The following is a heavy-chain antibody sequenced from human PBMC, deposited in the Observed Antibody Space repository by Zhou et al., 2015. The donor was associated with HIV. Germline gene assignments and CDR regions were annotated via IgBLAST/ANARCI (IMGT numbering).Heavy chain of an antibody. V-gene: IGHV1-8*01. J-gene: IGHJ6*02. CDR2: MNTGGGQT. CDR1: GYTFTTYD. Sequence: QVQLVQSGAEVKKPGASVKVSCKASGYTFTTYDINWMRQATGQRPEWMGWMNTGGGQTGYAQKFQGRVTMTRDTSISTAYMELRSLRSDDTAVYYCARDRMETAVGYYNHYYGMDVWGQGTTVTVSS. CDR3: ARDRMETAVGYYNHYYGMDV. D-gene: IGHD2-21*02.